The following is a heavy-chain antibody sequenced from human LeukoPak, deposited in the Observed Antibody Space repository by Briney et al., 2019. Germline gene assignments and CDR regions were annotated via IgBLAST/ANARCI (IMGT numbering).Heavy chain of an antibody. J-gene: IGHJ4*02. CDR2: IYYSGSF. V-gene: IGHV4-39*02. CDR1: GVSISSSPYH. D-gene: IGHD3-22*01. Sequence: SETLSLTCSVSGVSISSSPYHWGWIRQPPGKGLGWIGSIYYSGSFYSNPSLQSRVTMSIDTAKNQFSLKLSSVTAADTAVYYCAREIDYDSTAYVYWGRGTLVTVSS. CDR3: AREIDYDSTAYVY.